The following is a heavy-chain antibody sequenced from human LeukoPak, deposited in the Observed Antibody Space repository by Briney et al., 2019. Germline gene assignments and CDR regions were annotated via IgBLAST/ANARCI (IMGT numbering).Heavy chain of an antibody. J-gene: IGHJ5*02. CDR3: ARDQGGNPHNWFDP. V-gene: IGHV4-4*07. Sequence: MPSETLSLTCTVSGGSISSYYWSWIRQPAGKGLEWIGRIYTSGSTNYNPSLKSRVTMSVDTSKNHFSLKLSSVTAADTAVYYCARDQGGNPHNWFDPWGQGTLVTVSS. D-gene: IGHD3-16*01. CDR2: IYTSGST. CDR1: GGSISSYY.